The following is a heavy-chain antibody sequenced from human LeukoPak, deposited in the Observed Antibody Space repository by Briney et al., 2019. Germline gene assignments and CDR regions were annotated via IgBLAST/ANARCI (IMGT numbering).Heavy chain of an antibody. J-gene: IGHJ5*02. CDR2: INSDGTSA. V-gene: IGHV3-74*01. CDR1: GLTITNYW. CDR3: AGDRSPGWFGP. Sequence: GGSLRLSCAASGLTITNYWMHWVRQAPGKGLVWVSRINSDGTSASYVDSVEGRFTISRDNAKNTLYLQMNSLRAEDTAVYYCAGDRSPGWFGPWGQGTLVTVSS.